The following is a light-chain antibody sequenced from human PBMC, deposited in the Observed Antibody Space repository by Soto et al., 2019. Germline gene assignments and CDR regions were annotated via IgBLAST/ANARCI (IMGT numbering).Light chain of an antibody. CDR3: MQYTHWPLT. CDR2: QVS. CDR1: HGLELRDGKSS. J-gene: IGKJ2*01. Sequence: DIVMTQSPLSLSVTPGEPASISCRSSHGLELRDGKSSLSWYHQRPGQSPRRLIYQVSNRDSGVPDRIRGSGSGTDFTLKIISVEPDDVGRYDCMQYTHWPLTFGNGTKLAIQ. V-gene: IGKV2-30*02.